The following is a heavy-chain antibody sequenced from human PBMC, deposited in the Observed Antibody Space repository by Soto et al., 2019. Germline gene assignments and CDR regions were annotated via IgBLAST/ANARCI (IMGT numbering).Heavy chain of an antibody. CDR3: AIGPHYSDSSGYYGDY. D-gene: IGHD3-22*01. CDR1: GFTVSSYA. J-gene: IGHJ4*02. CDR2: ITGSGGST. V-gene: IGHV3-23*01. Sequence: EVQLLESGGGLVQPWGSLRLSCAASGFTVSSYAMSWVRQAPGKGLEWVSAITGSGGSTYYADSVKGPFTISSDNSKNTLDLQMNSLSAEDTDVYYCAIGPHYSDSSGYYGDYWGPGTLVTVSS.